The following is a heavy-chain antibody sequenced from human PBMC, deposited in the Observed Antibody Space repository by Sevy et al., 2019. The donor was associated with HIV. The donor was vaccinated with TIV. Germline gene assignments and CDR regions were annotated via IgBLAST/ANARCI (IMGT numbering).Heavy chain of an antibody. J-gene: IGHJ4*02. CDR2: MRSKTYGGTI. CDR3: SRALGSFGDYFTP. Sequence: GGSLRLSCIGSGFTFGDYGMSWFRQAPGKGLEWVGFMRSKTYGGTIEYAESVKGRFTISRDDSKSIAYLQMSSQKTEDTAVYYCSRALGSFGDYFTPWGQGTLVTVSS. CDR1: GFTFGDYG. V-gene: IGHV3-49*03. D-gene: IGHD4-17*01.